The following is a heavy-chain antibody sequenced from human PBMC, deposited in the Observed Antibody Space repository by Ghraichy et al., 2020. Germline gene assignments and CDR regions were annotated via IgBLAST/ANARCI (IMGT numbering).Heavy chain of an antibody. Sequence: PSLTCAVSGGSISSGDWWSWVRQPPGKGLEWIGEIHHGGSTNYNPSLKSRVTISVDKSKNQFSLRLSSVTAADTAVYHCVRNGYYALEYWGQGTLVTVSS. CDR2: IHHGGST. CDR3: VRNGYYALEY. CDR1: GGSISSGDW. V-gene: IGHV4-4*02. D-gene: IGHD3-22*01. J-gene: IGHJ4*02.